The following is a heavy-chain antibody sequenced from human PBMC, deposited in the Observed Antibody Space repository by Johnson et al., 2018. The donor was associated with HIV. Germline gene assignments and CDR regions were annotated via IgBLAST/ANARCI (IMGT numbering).Heavy chain of an antibody. CDR2: IQFDGTKK. CDR1: GFSFSYYD. Sequence: VQLVESGGGVVQPGGSLRLSCAASGFSFSYYDMHWVRQAPGKGPEWLAFIQFDGTKKHYADSVKGRFTISRDNSKSTLYLQMNSLRPEDTAVYYCAKERRAPRAFDIWGQGTMLTVSS. V-gene: IGHV3-30*02. CDR3: AKERRAPRAFDI. J-gene: IGHJ3*02.